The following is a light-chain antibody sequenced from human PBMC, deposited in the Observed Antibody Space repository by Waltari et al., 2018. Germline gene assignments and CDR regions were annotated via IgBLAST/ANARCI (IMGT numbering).Light chain of an antibody. V-gene: IGLV2-11*01. J-gene: IGLJ2*01. CDR3: CSYAGSCTWV. Sequence: QSVLTQPRPVSGSPGQSVPISCTGASTDIGRYNLVSWYQQHPYKATKLIIYDVNVRPAWVPDRVAGSKSDNTASLTISGLQADDDADYYCCSYAGSCTWVFGGGTKVAVL. CDR1: STDIGRYNL. CDR2: DVN.